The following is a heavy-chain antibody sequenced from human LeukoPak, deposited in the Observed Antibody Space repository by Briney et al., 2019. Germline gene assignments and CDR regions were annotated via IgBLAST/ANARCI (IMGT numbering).Heavy chain of an antibody. D-gene: IGHD6-13*01. CDR2: IYYSGST. CDR1: GGSISSSSYY. CDR3: ARLSSLTYYFDY. V-gene: IGHV4-39*01. J-gene: IGHJ4*02. Sequence: PSETLSLTCTVSGGSISSSSYYWGWIRQPPGKGLEWIGSIYYSGSTYYNPSLKSPVTISVDTSRNQFSLKMSSVPAADTAVYYCARLSSLTYYFDYWGQGTLVTVSS.